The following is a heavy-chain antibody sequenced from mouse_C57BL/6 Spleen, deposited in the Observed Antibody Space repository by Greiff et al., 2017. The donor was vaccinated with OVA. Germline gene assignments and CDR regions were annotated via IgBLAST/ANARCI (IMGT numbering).Heavy chain of an antibody. CDR3: ARNYGSTFDY. D-gene: IGHD1-1*01. V-gene: IGHV1-52*01. J-gene: IGHJ2*01. CDR1: GYTFTSYW. CDR2: IDPSDSET. Sequence: QVQLQQPGAELVRPGSSVKLSCKASGYTFTSYWMHWVKQRPIQGLEWIGNIDPSDSETLYNQKFKDKATLTVDKSSSTAYMQLSSLTSEDSAVYYCARNYGSTFDYWGQGTTLTVSS.